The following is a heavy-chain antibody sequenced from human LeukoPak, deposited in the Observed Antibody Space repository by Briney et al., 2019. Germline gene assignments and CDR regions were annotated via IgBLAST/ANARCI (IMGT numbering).Heavy chain of an antibody. V-gene: IGHV3-7*02. CDR3: ATHPAGGYCSGGSCYSYYFDY. CDR1: GFTFSSYW. J-gene: IGHJ4*02. CDR2: VKKDGSEK. Sequence: WGSLRLSCAASGFTFSSYWMSWVRQAPGKGLEWVANVKKDGSEKYYVDSVKGRFTISRDNAKNSLYLQMNSLRAEGTAVYYCATHPAGGYCSGGSCYSYYFDYWGQGTLVTVLS. D-gene: IGHD2-15*01.